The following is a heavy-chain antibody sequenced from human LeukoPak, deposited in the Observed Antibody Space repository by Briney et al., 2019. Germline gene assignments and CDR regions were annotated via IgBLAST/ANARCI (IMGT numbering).Heavy chain of an antibody. V-gene: IGHV4-59*01. J-gene: IGHJ4*02. CDR3: ARGPGAVAPFDY. CDR1: GXSISSYY. Sequence: SETLSLTCTVSGXSISSYYWSWIRQPPGKGLEWIGYIYYSGSTNYNPSLKSRVTISVDTSKNQFSLKLSSVTAADTAVYYCARGPGAVAPFDYWGQGTLVTVSS. D-gene: IGHD6-19*01. CDR2: IYYSGST.